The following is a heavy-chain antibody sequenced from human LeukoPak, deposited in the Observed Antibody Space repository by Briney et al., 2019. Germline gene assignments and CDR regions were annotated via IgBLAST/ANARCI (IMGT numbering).Heavy chain of an antibody. J-gene: IGHJ4*02. CDR2: IASDGSST. D-gene: IGHD3-16*01. CDR1: GFTFSSYW. V-gene: IGHV3-74*01. Sequence: GGSLRLSCAASGFTFSSYWMNWVRQAPGKGLVWVSRIASDGSSTTYADSVKGRFSISRDNAKNTLYLQMNSLRAEDTAVYYCARGRYYLDYWGQGTLVSASS. CDR3: ARGRYYLDY.